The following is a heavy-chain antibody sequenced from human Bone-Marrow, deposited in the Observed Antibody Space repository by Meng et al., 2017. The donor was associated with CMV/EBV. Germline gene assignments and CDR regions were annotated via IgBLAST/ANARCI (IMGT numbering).Heavy chain of an antibody. CDR3: ARDGQLVDYYYYGMDV. V-gene: IGHV3-30-3*01. Sequence: GESLKISCAASGFTFGSYAMHWVRQAPGKGLEWVAVISYDGSNKYYADSVKGRFTISRDNSKNTLYLQMNSLRAEDTAVYYCARDGQLVDYYYYGMDVWGQGTTVTVSS. J-gene: IGHJ6*02. CDR2: ISYDGSNK. CDR1: GFTFGSYA. D-gene: IGHD6-13*01.